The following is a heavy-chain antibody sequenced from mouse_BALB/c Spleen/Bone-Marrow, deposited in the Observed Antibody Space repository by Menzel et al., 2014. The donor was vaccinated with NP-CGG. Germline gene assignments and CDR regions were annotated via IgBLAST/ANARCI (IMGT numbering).Heavy chain of an antibody. V-gene: IGHV5-4*02. CDR2: ISDGGSYT. CDR3: ARAWDYDTKVWFAY. CDR1: GFTFSDYY. D-gene: IGHD2-4*01. Sequence: EVKLVEPGGGLVKPRGSLKLSCAASGFTFSDYYMYWVRQTPEKRLEWAATISDGGSYTYHPDSVKGRFTISRDNAKNNLYLQMSSLKSEDTAMYYCARAWDYDTKVWFAYWGQGTLVTVSA. J-gene: IGHJ3*01.